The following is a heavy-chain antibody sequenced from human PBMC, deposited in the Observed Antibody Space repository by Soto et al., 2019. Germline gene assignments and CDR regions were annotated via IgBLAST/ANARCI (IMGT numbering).Heavy chain of an antibody. CDR1: GVSLTATREG. D-gene: IGHD2-21*01. V-gene: IGHV2-5*01. CDR2: IYWNDNK. Sequence: QITLKESGRTLVKPTQTLTLTCTFSGVSLTATREGVGWIRQPPGKALEWLALIYWNDNKCYSPSLESRLTITKDTSKNQVVLTMTNMDPVDTATYYCAHRRVWGIADYFDSWGQGTLVTVSS. J-gene: IGHJ4*02. CDR3: AHRRVWGIADYFDS.